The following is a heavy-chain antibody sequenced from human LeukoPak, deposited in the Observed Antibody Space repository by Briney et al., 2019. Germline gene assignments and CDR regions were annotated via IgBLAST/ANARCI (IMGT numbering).Heavy chain of an antibody. V-gene: IGHV3-15*01. CDR1: GFTFSNAW. Sequence: GGSLRLSCAASGFTFSNAWMSWVRHAPGKGLEWVGRIKSKTDGSTTDYAAPVKGRLTISRGDSKNTLYLQMNSLNTEDTAVYYCTTGQGDSYGLGAFDIWGQGTMVTVSS. CDR3: TTGQGDSYGLGAFDI. J-gene: IGHJ3*02. CDR2: IKSKTDGSTT. D-gene: IGHD5-18*01.